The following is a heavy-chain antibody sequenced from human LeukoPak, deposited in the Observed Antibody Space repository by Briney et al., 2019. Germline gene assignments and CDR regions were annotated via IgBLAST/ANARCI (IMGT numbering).Heavy chain of an antibody. Sequence: SETLSLTCSVSGGSISTYYGSWIRQSAGKGLEWIGRIHTSGSTNYNPALKSRVTMSVDTSKNQFSLKLSSVTAADTAVYYCAGYSGYGEGYWGQGTLVTVSS. CDR3: AGYSGYGEGY. J-gene: IGHJ4*02. D-gene: IGHD5-12*01. V-gene: IGHV4-4*07. CDR2: IHTSGST. CDR1: GGSISTYY.